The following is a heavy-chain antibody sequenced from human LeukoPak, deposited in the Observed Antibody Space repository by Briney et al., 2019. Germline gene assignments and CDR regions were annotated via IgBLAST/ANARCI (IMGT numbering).Heavy chain of an antibody. J-gene: IGHJ4*02. CDR3: ARDRVRGSSNPYFDY. V-gene: IGHV4-61*01. CDR1: GGSVSSGSYY. Sequence: PETLSLTCTVSGGSVSSGSYYWSWIRQPPGKGLEWIGYIYYSGSTNYNPSLKSRVTISIDTSKNQFSLKLSSVTAADTAVYYCARDRVRGSSNPYFDYWGQGTLVTVSS. D-gene: IGHD1-26*01. CDR2: IYYSGST.